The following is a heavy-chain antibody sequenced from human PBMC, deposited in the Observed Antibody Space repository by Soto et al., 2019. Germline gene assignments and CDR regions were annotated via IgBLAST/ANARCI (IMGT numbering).Heavy chain of an antibody. D-gene: IGHD3-3*01. CDR1: GFTFSDYY. V-gene: IGHV3-11*01. J-gene: IGHJ6*03. Sequence: PGGSLRLSCAASGFTFSDYYMSWIRQAPGKGLEWVSYISSSGSTIYYAGSVKGRFTISRDNAKNSLYLQMNSLRAEDTAVYYCARTTYYDFWSGYYMQLGLDYYYYMDVWGKGTTVTVSS. CDR3: ARTTYYDFWSGYYMQLGLDYYYYMDV. CDR2: ISSSGSTI.